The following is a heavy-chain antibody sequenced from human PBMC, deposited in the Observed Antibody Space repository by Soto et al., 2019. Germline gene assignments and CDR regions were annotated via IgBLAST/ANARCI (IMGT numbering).Heavy chain of an antibody. CDR1: GFTFSSYE. J-gene: IGHJ4*02. V-gene: IGHV3-48*03. CDR3: ASAPDGYKDY. Sequence: PGGSLRLSCAASGFTFSSYEMNWVRQAPGKGLEWVSYISSSGSTIYYADSVKGRFTISRDNAKNSLYLQMNSLRAEDTAVYYCASAPDGYKDYWGQGTLVTVSS. D-gene: IGHD5-12*01. CDR2: ISSSGSTI.